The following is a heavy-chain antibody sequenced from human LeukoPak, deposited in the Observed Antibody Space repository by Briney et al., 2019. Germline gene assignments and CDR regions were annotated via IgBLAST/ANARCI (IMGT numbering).Heavy chain of an antibody. J-gene: IGHJ4*02. CDR2: INPSGGST. D-gene: IGHD3-3*01. CDR3: ARGAYYDFWSGYYYFDY. Sequence: ASVKVSCKASGYTFASYYMHWVRQAPGQGLEWMGIINPSGGSTSYAQKFQGRVTMTRDMSTSTAYMELSSLRSEDTAVYYCARGAYYDFWSGYYYFDYWGQGTLVTVSS. V-gene: IGHV1-46*01. CDR1: GYTFASYY.